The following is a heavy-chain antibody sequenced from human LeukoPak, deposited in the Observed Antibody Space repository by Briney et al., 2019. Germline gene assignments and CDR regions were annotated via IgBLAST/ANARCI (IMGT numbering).Heavy chain of an antibody. J-gene: IGHJ3*02. CDR2: IYYSGST. CDR3: ARHFYSGSYSTAFDI. V-gene: IGHV4-59*01. Sequence: SETLSLTCTVSGGSISGYYWSWIRQPPGKGLEWIGYIYYSGSTNYNPSLKSRVTISVDTSKNQFSLKLSSVTAADTAVYYCARHFYSGSYSTAFDIWGQGTMVTVSS. D-gene: IGHD1-26*01. CDR1: GGSISGYY.